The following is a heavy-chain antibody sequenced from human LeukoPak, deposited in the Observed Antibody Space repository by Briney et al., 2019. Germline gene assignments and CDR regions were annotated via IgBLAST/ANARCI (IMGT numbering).Heavy chain of an antibody. Sequence: PSETLSLTCTVSGGSISIGGYYWSWIRQHPGKGLEWIGYIYYSGSTYYNPSLKSRVTISVDTSKNQFSLKLSSVTAADTAVYYCARILGYCSGGSCYSGYYYYYGMDVWGQGTTVTVSS. D-gene: IGHD2-15*01. V-gene: IGHV4-31*03. CDR1: GGSISIGGYY. CDR3: ARILGYCSGGSCYSGYYYYYGMDV. J-gene: IGHJ6*02. CDR2: IYYSGST.